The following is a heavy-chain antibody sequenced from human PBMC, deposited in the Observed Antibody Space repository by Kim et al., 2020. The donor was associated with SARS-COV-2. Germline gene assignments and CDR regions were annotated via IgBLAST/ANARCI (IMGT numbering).Heavy chain of an antibody. Sequence: SETLSLTCTFSGGALTSGGYYWSWIRQHPGKGLEWIGYIYYSGSTYYNPSLKSRVTISVDTSKNQFSLKLSSVTAADTAVYYCARCGYPNYFDYWGQGT. CDR1: GGALTSGGYY. D-gene: IGHD6-13*01. J-gene: IGHJ4*02. CDR3: ARCGYPNYFDY. CDR2: IYYSGST. V-gene: IGHV4-31*03.